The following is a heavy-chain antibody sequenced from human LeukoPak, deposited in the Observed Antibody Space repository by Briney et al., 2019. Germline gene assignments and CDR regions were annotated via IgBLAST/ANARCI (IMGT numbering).Heavy chain of an antibody. CDR1: GGSISSGGYY. Sequence: SETLSLTCTVSGGSISSGGYYWSWIRQHPGKGLEWIGYIYYSGSTYYNPSLKSRVTISVDTSKNQFSLKLSSVTAADTAVYYCARDNQCSSSWPSYGMDVWGQGTTVTVSS. V-gene: IGHV4-31*03. CDR2: IYYSGST. D-gene: IGHD6-13*01. CDR3: ARDNQCSSSWPSYGMDV. J-gene: IGHJ6*02.